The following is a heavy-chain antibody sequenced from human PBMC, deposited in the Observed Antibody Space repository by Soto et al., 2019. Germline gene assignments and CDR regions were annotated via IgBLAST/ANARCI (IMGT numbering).Heavy chain of an antibody. CDR3: AGSHPSSGLYVAIYYYYGMEV. CDR2: IYYSGST. Sequence: SETLSLTCTFSGVSISSSSYYCGWVRQPPGKGLEWIGSIYYSGSTYYNPSLKSRVTISVDTSKNQFSLKLRSVTAADTAVYYCAGSHPSSGLYVAIYYYYGMEVWGQGTMDTVSS. CDR1: GVSISSSSYY. D-gene: IGHD6-19*01. J-gene: IGHJ6*02. V-gene: IGHV4-39*01.